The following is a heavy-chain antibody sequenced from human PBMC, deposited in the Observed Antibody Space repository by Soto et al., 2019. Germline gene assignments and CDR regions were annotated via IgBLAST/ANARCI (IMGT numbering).Heavy chain of an antibody. J-gene: IGHJ5*02. Sequence: EGSLRLSCAASGFTFRSFTMSWVRQAPGKVLEWVSTSSSNSAYRYYTDALRGRFTISRDNAKNSLHLQMNSLRAEDTAVYYCTRDASRDSSARGWFDPWGPGTLVTVSS. CDR1: GFTFRSFT. V-gene: IGHV3-21*01. CDR3: TRDASRDSSARGWFDP. CDR2: SSSNSAYR. D-gene: IGHD6-13*01.